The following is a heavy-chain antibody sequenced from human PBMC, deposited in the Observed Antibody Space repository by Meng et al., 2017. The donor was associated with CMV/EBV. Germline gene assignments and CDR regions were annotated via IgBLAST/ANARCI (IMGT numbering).Heavy chain of an antibody. Sequence: GESLKISCAASGFMFSRYRMAWVRQAPGKGLEWVSSISSSSSYIYYADSVKGRFTISRDNAKNSLYLQMNSLRAEDTAVYYCARPNLFGVVDYWGQGTLVTVSS. CDR3: ARPNLFGVVDY. J-gene: IGHJ4*02. CDR2: ISSSSSYI. D-gene: IGHD3-3*01. V-gene: IGHV3-21*01. CDR1: GFMFSRYR.